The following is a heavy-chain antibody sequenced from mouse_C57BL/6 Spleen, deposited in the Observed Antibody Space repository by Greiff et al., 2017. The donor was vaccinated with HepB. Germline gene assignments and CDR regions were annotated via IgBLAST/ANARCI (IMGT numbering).Heavy chain of an antibody. CDR1: GYTFTDYE. J-gene: IGHJ2*01. CDR2: IDPETGGT. CDR3: TKFLTGRGDYFDY. V-gene: IGHV1-15*01. Sequence: VQLVESGAELVRPGASVTLSCKASGYTFTDYEMHWVKQTPVHGLEWIGAIDPETGGTAYNQKFKGKAILTADKSSSTAYMELRSLTSEDSAVYYCTKFLTGRGDYFDYWGQGTTLTVSS. D-gene: IGHD4-1*01.